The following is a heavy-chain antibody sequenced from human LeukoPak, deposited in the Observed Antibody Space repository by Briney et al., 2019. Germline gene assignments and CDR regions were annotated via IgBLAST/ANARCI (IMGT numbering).Heavy chain of an antibody. Sequence: SETLSLTCTVSGGSISSYYWSWIRQPPGKGLEWIGYIDYSGSTNYNPSLKSRVTISVDTSKNQFTLKLSSVTAADTAVYYCARDLGDYYGSGSYSAFDIWGQGTMVTVSS. V-gene: IGHV4-59*01. J-gene: IGHJ3*02. CDR3: ARDLGDYYGSGSYSAFDI. CDR1: GGSISSYY. CDR2: IDYSGST. D-gene: IGHD3-10*01.